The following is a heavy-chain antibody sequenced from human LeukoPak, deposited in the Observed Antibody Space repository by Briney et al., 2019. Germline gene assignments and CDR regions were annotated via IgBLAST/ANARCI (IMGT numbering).Heavy chain of an antibody. Sequence: GGSLRLSCAASGFTFSSYAMSWVRQAPGKGLEWVSAISGSGGSTYYADSVKGRFTISRDNSKNTLYLQMNSLRAEDTAVYYCAKDLYSSSWYEVSVSLFDYWGQGNLVTVSS. V-gene: IGHV3-23*01. CDR3: AKDLYSSSWYEVSVSLFDY. J-gene: IGHJ4*02. CDR2: ISGSGGST. D-gene: IGHD6-13*01. CDR1: GFTFSSYA.